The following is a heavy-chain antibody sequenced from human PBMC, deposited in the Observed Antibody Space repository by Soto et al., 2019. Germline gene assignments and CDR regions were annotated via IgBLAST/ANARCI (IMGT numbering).Heavy chain of an antibody. J-gene: IGHJ6*02. Sequence: GGSLRLSCAASGFTFSNAWMSWVRQAPGKGLEWVGRIKSKTDGGTTDYAAPVKGRFTISRDDSKNTLYLQMNSLKTEDTAVYYCARASPNWGDLYYYYGMDVWGQGTTVTVSS. CDR3: ARASPNWGDLYYYYGMDV. CDR1: GFTFSNAW. D-gene: IGHD7-27*01. CDR2: IKSKTDGGTT. V-gene: IGHV3-15*01.